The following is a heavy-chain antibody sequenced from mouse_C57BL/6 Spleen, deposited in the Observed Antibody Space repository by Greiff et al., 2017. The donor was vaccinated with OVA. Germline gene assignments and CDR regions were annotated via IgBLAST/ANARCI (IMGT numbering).Heavy chain of an antibody. CDR1: GYTFTSYW. CDR2: IDPSDSYT. J-gene: IGHJ2*01. Sequence: QVQLQQPGAELVRPGTSVKLSCKASGYTFTSYWMHWVKQRPGQGLEWIGVIDPSDSYTNYTPKFQGKATLTVAPSSSTAYMQLSSLTSEDSAVSYCASGDSSGLDYWGQGTTRTVPS. D-gene: IGHD3-2*02. CDR3: ASGDSSGLDY. V-gene: IGHV1-59*01.